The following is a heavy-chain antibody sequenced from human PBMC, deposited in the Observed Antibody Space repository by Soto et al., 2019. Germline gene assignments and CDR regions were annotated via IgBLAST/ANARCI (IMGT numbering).Heavy chain of an antibody. Sequence: ASVKVSCKASGYTFTSYGISWVRQAPGQGLEWMGWISAYNGNTNYAQKLQGRVTMTTDTSTSTAYMELRSLRSDDTAVYYCARGGDIVVVPAGYAPDYYYYGMDVWGQGTTVTVSS. CDR3: ARGGDIVVVPAGYAPDYYYYGMDV. CDR2: ISAYNGNT. D-gene: IGHD2-2*01. V-gene: IGHV1-18*01. CDR1: GYTFTSYG. J-gene: IGHJ6*02.